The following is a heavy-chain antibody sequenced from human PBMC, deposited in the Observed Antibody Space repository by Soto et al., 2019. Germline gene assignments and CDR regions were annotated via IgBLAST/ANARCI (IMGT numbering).Heavy chain of an antibody. D-gene: IGHD3-3*01. CDR3: ARGPGYDFWSGYYTGYYYYGMDV. Sequence: LSLTCAVYGGSFSGYYWSWIRQPPGKGLEWIGEINHSGSTNYNPSLKSRVTISVDTSKNQFSLKLSSVTAADTAVYYCARGPGYDFWSGYYTGYYYYGMDVWGQGTTVTVSS. J-gene: IGHJ6*02. CDR2: INHSGST. CDR1: GGSFSGYY. V-gene: IGHV4-34*01.